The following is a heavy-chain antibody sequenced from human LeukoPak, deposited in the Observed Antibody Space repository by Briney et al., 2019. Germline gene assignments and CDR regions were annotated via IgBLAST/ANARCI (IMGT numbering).Heavy chain of an antibody. V-gene: IGHV4-4*09. J-gene: IGHJ4*02. CDR1: GGSISSHY. CDR3: ARRHLHRSGDYFDY. D-gene: IGHD7-27*01. CDR2: IYSSGST. Sequence: PSETLSLTCTVSGGSISSHYWNWIRQPPGKGLEWIGYIYSSGSTNYNPSLKSRVTISVDTSKNQFSLKLSSLTAADTAVYYCARRHLHRSGDYFDYWGQGTLVTVSS.